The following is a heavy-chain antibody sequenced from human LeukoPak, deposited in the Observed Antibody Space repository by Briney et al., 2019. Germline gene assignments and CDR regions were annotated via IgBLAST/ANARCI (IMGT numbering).Heavy chain of an antibody. D-gene: IGHD3-3*01. CDR3: ARHVTIFGVVIPNYFDY. J-gene: IGHJ4*02. CDR1: GGSISSGSYY. V-gene: IGHV4-61*09. Sequence: SETLSLTCTVSGGSISSGSYYWSWIRQPAGKGLEWIGHIYISGSTNYNPSLKSRVTISVDTSKNQFSLKLSSVTAADTAVYYCARHVTIFGVVIPNYFDYWGQGTLVTVSS. CDR2: IYISGST.